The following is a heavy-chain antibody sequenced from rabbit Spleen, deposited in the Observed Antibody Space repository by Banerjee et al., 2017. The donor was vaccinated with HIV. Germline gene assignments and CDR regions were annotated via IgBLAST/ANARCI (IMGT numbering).Heavy chain of an antibody. J-gene: IGHJ4*01. Sequence: QEQLVESGGGLVQPEGSLKLSCTASGFSFSNKAVMCWVRQAPGKGLKWVGCIYCGSDKTYYASWTKGRFTISKTSTTVTLQMTSLTAADTATYFRARASTGSGDGYWYGTYHSFKLWGPGTLVTVS. CDR3: ARASTGSGDGYWYGTYHSFKL. V-gene: IGHV1S45*01. D-gene: IGHD1-1*01. CDR1: GFSFSNKAV. CDR2: IYCGSDKT.